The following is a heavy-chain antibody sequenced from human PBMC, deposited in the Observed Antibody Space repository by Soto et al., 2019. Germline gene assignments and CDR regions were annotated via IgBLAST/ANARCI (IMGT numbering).Heavy chain of an antibody. J-gene: IGHJ4*02. CDR3: ARVIGSREYGTDYFDY. CDR2: ISYDGSNK. CDR1: GFTFSSYA. V-gene: IGHV3-30-3*01. D-gene: IGHD2-8*02. Sequence: PGGSLRLSCAASGFTFSSYAMHWVRQAPGKGLEWVAVISYDGSNKYYADSVKGRFTISRDNSKNTLYLQMNSLRAEDTAVYYCARVIGSREYGTDYFDYWGQGTLVTVSS.